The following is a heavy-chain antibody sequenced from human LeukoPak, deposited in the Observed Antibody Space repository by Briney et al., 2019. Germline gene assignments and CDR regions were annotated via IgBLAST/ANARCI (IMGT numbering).Heavy chain of an antibody. CDR2: ISSSSSYI. CDR3: ARVKTRVFDI. J-gene: IGHJ3*02. V-gene: IGHV3-21*01. D-gene: IGHD6-13*01. CDR1: GFTFSSYS. Sequence: GSLRLSCAASGFTFSSYSMNWVRQAPGKGLEWVSSISSSSSYIYYADSVKGRFTTSRDNAKNSLYLQMNSLRAEDTAVYYCARVKTRVFDIWGQGTMVTVSS.